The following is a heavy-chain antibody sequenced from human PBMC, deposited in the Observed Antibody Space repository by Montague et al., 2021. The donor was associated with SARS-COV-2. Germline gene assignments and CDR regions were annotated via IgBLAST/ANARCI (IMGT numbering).Heavy chain of an antibody. CDR3: WGGVGAPYYYYGMGV. CDR2: IYHSGST. D-gene: IGHD1-26*01. Sequence: SETLSLTCTVSGCSISSGYYWGWIRQPPGKGLEWIGSIYHSGSTYYNPSLKSRVTISVDTSKNQFSLKLSSVTAADTAVYYSWGGVGAPYYYYGMGVWGQGTTVTVSS. J-gene: IGHJ6*02. V-gene: IGHV4-38-2*02. CDR1: GCSISSGYY.